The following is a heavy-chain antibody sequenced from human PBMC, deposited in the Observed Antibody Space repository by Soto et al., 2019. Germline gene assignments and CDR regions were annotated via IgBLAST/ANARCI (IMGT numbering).Heavy chain of an antibody. CDR2: ISGSGGST. CDR3: AKDLGYSSGWYGENFDY. CDR1: GFTFSSYA. V-gene: IGHV3-23*01. D-gene: IGHD6-19*01. Sequence: EVQLLESGGGLVQPGGSLRLSCAASGFTFSSYAMSWVRQAPGKGLEWVSAISGSGGSTYYADSVKGRFTISRDNSKKTLYLQMNSLRAEDTAVYYCAKDLGYSSGWYGENFDYWGQGTLVTVSS. J-gene: IGHJ4*02.